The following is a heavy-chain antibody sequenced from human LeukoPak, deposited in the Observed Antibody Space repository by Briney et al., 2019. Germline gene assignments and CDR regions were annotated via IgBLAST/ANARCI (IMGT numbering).Heavy chain of an antibody. Sequence: GGSLRLSCAASGFTFTSYGMHWVRQAPGQGLEWVAVISFDGKTKYYTDSVKGRFTVSRDNSKNTLYLQMNSLRAEDTAVYYCAKEMSSSNFDLCGQGTLVTVSS. D-gene: IGHD2-2*01. CDR3: AKEMSSSNFDL. CDR1: GFTFTSYG. CDR2: ISFDGKTK. J-gene: IGHJ4*02. V-gene: IGHV3-30*18.